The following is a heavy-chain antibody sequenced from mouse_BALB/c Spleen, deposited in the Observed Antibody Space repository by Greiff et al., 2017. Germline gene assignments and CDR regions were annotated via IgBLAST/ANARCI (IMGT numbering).Heavy chain of an antibody. V-gene: IGHV2-6-7*01. CDR2: IWGDGST. CDR1: GFSLTGYG. D-gene: IGHD2-14*01. Sequence: QVQLKESGPGLVAPSQSLSITCTASGFSLTGYGVNWVRQPPGKGLEWLGMIWGDGSTDYNSALKSRLSISKDNSKSQVFLKMNSLHTDDTARYYCARGGYDFDYWGQGTTLTVSS. CDR3: ARGGYDFDY. J-gene: IGHJ2*01.